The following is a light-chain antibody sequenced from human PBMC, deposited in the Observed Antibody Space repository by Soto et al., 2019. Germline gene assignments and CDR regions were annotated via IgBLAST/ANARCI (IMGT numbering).Light chain of an antibody. CDR3: QQYNNWPLT. Sequence: DIVMTQSPATLSASAGDSVTLTCRASQSVSNNFAWYQQKPGQAPRLLIHGASAWATGIPARFSGSGSGTDFTLTISSLQSEDFAVYYCQQYNNWPLTFGGGTKVEIK. J-gene: IGKJ4*01. CDR1: QSVSNN. V-gene: IGKV3-15*01. CDR2: GAS.